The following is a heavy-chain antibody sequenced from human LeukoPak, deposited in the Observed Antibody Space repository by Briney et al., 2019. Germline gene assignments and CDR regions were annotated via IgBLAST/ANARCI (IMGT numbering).Heavy chain of an antibody. J-gene: IGHJ4*02. Sequence: GRSLRLSCAASGFTFSSYGMHWVRQAPGKGLEWVAVISYDVSNKYYADSVKGRFTISRDNSKNPLYLQMNSLRAEDTAVYYCAKAGYSSGWTFDYWGQGTLVTVSS. D-gene: IGHD6-19*01. CDR2: ISYDVSNK. V-gene: IGHV3-30*18. CDR1: GFTFSSYG. CDR3: AKAGYSSGWTFDY.